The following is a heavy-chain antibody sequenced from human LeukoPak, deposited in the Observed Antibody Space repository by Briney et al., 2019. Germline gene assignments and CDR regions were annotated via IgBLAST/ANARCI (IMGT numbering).Heavy chain of an antibody. V-gene: IGHV4-34*01. CDR3: AGPTTSLYGMDV. CDR2: INHSGST. Sequence: SETLSLTCAVYGGSFSGYYWSWIRQPPGKGLEWIGEINHSGSTNYNPSLKSRVTISVDTSKNQFSLKLSSVTAADTAVYYCAGPTTSLYGMDVWGQGTTVTFSS. CDR1: GGSFSGYY. D-gene: IGHD4-17*01. J-gene: IGHJ6*02.